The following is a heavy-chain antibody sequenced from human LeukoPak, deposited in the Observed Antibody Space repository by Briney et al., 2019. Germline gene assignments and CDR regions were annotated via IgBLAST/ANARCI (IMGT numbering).Heavy chain of an antibody. CDR1: GFTFSSHR. CDR3: ARDSGTWSWSGGYFDY. J-gene: IGHJ4*02. Sequence: GGSLRLSCVVSGFTFSSHRMSWVRQAPGKGLEWVANIKQDGSEIYYVDSVRGRFTISRDNAKNSLHLQMNSLRAEDTAVYYCARDSGTWSWSGGYFDYWGQGTLVTVSS. D-gene: IGHD3-10*01. V-gene: IGHV3-7*01. CDR2: IKQDGSEI.